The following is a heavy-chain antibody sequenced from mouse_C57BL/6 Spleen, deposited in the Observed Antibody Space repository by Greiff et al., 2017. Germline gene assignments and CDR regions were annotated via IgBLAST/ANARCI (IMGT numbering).Heavy chain of an antibody. V-gene: IGHV5-12*01. CDR1: GFTFSDYY. CDR3: ARPPYGSSYSWFAY. Sequence: EVKLVESGGGLVQPGGSLKLSCAASGFTFSDYYMYWVRQTPEKRLEWVAYISNGGGSTYYPDTVKGRFTISRDNAKNTLYLQMSRLKSEDTAMYYCARPPYGSSYSWFAYGGQGTLVTVSA. D-gene: IGHD1-1*01. J-gene: IGHJ3*01. CDR2: ISNGGGST.